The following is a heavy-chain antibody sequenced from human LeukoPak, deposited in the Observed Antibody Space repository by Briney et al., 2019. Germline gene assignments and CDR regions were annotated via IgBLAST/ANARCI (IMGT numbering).Heavy chain of an antibody. D-gene: IGHD3-10*01. CDR2: IRYDGSNK. CDR1: GFTLSNYG. J-gene: IGHJ4*02. CDR3: AKGPLGRGVIIGLVY. Sequence: PGGSLRLSCAASGFTLSNYGIHWVRQAPGKGLEWVAFIRYDGSNKYYADSVKGRFTISRDNSKNTLYLQMNSLRAEDTAVYYCAKGPLGRGVIIGLVYWGQGTLVTVSS. V-gene: IGHV3-30*02.